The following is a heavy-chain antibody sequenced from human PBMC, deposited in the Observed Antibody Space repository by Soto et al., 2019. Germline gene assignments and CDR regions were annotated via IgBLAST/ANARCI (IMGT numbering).Heavy chain of an antibody. V-gene: IGHV3-74*01. CDR1: GFTFSSYW. CDR2: INSDGSST. D-gene: IGHD6-13*01. Sequence: PGGSLRLSCAASGFTFSSYWMHWVRQAPGKGLVWVSRINSDGSSTSYADSVKGRFTISRDNAKNTLYLQMNSLRAEDTAVYYCARAIAEAGSYYYGTDVWGQGTTVTVSS. J-gene: IGHJ6*02. CDR3: ARAIAEAGSYYYGTDV.